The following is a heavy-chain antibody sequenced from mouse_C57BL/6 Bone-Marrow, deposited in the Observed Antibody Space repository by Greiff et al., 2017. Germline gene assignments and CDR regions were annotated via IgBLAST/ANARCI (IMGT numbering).Heavy chain of an antibody. CDR1: GFSFNTYA. Sequence: EVKLVESGGGLVQPKGSLKLSCAASGFSFNTYAMNWVRQAPGKGLEWVARIRRKSNNYATYYADSVKDRFTIYRDDSESMLYLQMNNLKTEDSAIYYCVRQYDYALDYWGQGTTLTVSS. J-gene: IGHJ2*01. CDR3: VRQYDYALDY. CDR2: IRRKSNNYAT. D-gene: IGHD2-4*01. V-gene: IGHV10-1*01.